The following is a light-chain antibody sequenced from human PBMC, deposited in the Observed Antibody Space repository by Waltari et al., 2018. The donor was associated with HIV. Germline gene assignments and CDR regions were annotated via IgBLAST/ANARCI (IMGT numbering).Light chain of an antibody. CDR2: EVS. J-gene: IGLJ2*01. CDR3: CSYASTTDTYVV. CDR1: SSDVGSYNL. Sequence: QSALTQPASVSGSPGQSITIPCTGTSSDVGSYNLVSWYQQHPGKAPKLIIYEVSKRPSGVSNRFSGSKSGSTASLTISGLQPEDEADYCCCSYASTTDTYVVFGGGTKLTVL. V-gene: IGLV2-23*02.